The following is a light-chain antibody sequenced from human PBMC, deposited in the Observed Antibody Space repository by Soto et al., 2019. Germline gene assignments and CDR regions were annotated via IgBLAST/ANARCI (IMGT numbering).Light chain of an antibody. V-gene: IGLV2-14*01. CDR3: TSYSSYRVLV. J-gene: IGLJ3*02. CDR2: EVS. Sequence: QSALTQPASVSGSLGQSITISCTGTSSDIGGYKYVSWYQQHPGKAPKLIIFEVSNRPSGVSYRFSGSNSGNTASLTISGLQAEDEADYYCTSYSSYRVLVFGGGTKLTVL. CDR1: SSDIGGYKY.